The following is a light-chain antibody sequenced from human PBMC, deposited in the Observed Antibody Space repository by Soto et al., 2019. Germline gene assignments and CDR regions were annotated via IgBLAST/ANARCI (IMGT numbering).Light chain of an antibody. J-gene: IGLJ1*01. CDR3: QSYDSSLSGYV. V-gene: IGLV1-40*01. CDR1: SSNIGPTYD. Sequence: QSVLTHPPSVSGAPGQRVTISFTGISSNIGPTYDVHWYQQLPGTAPKLLIYANTNRPSGVPDRFSGSKSGTSASLAITGLQAEDEADYFCQSYDSSLSGYVFGTGTKLTVL. CDR2: ANT.